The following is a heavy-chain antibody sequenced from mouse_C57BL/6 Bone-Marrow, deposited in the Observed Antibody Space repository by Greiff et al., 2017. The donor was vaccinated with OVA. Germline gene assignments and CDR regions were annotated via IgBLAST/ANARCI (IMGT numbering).Heavy chain of an antibody. CDR3: TRIGYGGYVDV. V-gene: IGHV5-9-1*02. J-gene: IGHJ1*03. D-gene: IGHD1-2*01. CDR2: ISSGGDCI. Sequence: EVLLVESGEGLVKPGGSLKLSCEASGFTFSSYAMSWVSQTPGKRLEWVAYISSGGDCIYYANTMNSRYSISRDNASNTLYLQMSSLKSEKTAMYYCTRIGYGGYVDVWGTGTTVTVSS. CDR1: GFTFSSYA.